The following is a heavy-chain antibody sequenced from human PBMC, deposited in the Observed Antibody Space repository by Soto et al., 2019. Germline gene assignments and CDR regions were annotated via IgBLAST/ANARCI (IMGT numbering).Heavy chain of an antibody. D-gene: IGHD3-22*01. CDR3: AKVTMIVVVITRHDAFDI. J-gene: IGHJ3*02. CDR1: GFTFSSYA. V-gene: IGHV3-23*01. CDR2: ISGSGGST. Sequence: PGGSLRLSCAASGFTFSSYAMSWVRQAPGKGLEWVSAISGSGGSTYYADSVKGRFTISRDNSKNTLYLQMNSLRAEDTAVYYCAKVTMIVVVITRHDAFDIWGQGTMVTVSS.